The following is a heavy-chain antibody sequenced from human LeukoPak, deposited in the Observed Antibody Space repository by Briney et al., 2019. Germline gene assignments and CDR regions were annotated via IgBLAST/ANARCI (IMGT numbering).Heavy chain of an antibody. V-gene: IGHV3-23*01. Sequence: GGSLRLSCAASGFTFSSYAMSWVRQAPGKGLEWVSAISGSGGSTYYADSAKGRFTISRDNSKNTLYLQMNSLRAEDTAVYYCAKMKYYDSSGQADYWGQGTLVTVSS. CDR3: AKMKYYDSSGQADY. CDR2: ISGSGGST. J-gene: IGHJ4*02. CDR1: GFTFSSYA. D-gene: IGHD3-22*01.